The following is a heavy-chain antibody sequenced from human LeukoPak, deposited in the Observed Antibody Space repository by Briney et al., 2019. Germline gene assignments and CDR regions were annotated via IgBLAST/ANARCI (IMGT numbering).Heavy chain of an antibody. CDR2: ISAYNGNT. V-gene: IGHV1-18*01. J-gene: IGHJ4*02. Sequence: GASVKVSCKASGYTFTSYGISWVRQAPGQGHEWMGWISAYNGNTNYAQKLQGRVTMTTDTSTSTAYMELRSLRSDDTAVYYCARDHGGGSYWGPAHLGYWGQGTLVTVSS. CDR3: ARDHGGGSYWGPAHLGY. CDR1: GYTFTSYG. D-gene: IGHD1-26*01.